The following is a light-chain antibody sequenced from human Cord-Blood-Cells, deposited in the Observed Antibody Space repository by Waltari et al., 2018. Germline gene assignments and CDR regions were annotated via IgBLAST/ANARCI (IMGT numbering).Light chain of an antibody. CDR2: GAS. CDR1: QSVSSSY. J-gene: IGKJ5*01. Sequence: EIVLTQSPGTLSLSPGARVTLSCRASQSVSSSYLAWYQQKPGQAPRRLIYGASSRATGIPDRFSGSGSGTDFTLTISRLEPEDFAVYYCQQYGSSRITFGQGTRLEIK. CDR3: QQYGSSRIT. V-gene: IGKV3-20*01.